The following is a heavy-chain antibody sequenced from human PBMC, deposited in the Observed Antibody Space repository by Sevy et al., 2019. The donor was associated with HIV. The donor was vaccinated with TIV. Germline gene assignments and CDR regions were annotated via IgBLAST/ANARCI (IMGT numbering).Heavy chain of an antibody. CDR2: ISSSGGST. V-gene: IGHV3-23*01. Sequence: GGSLRLSCAASGFTFSAYAMSWVRQAPGKGLEWVSCISSSGGSTYYADSVKGRFSISRDTSKNTLYLQMNSLRAEDTAVYYRATLRGGLYGSGYFQNWGQGTPVTLSS. CDR3: ATLRGGLYGSGYFQN. J-gene: IGHJ1*01. D-gene: IGHD3-10*01. CDR1: GFTFSAYA.